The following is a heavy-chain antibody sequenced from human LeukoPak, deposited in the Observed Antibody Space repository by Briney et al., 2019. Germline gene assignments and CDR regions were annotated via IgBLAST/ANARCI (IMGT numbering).Heavy chain of an antibody. CDR1: GGTFSSYA. J-gene: IGHJ4*02. Sequence: ASVKVSCKASGGTFSSYAISWVRQAPGQGLEWMGWISAYNGNTNYAQKLQGRVTMTTDTSTSTAYMELRSLRSDDTAVYYCGLYGAYEPYDYWGQGTLVTVSS. V-gene: IGHV1-18*01. CDR2: ISAYNGNT. CDR3: GLYGAYEPYDY. D-gene: IGHD4-17*01.